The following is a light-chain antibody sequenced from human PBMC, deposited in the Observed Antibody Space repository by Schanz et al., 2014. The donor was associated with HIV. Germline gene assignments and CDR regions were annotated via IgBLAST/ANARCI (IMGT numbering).Light chain of an antibody. Sequence: QSVLTQPPSVSAAPGQKVTISCSGSSSNIGNNYVSWYQQLPGTAPKLLIYDNNKRPSGIPDRFSGSKSGTSATLGITGLQTGDEGEYCCETCDSSLSAVVFGGGPKLTVL. V-gene: IGLV1-51*01. CDR2: DNN. CDR1: SSNIGNNY. J-gene: IGLJ2*01. CDR3: ETCDSSLSAVV.